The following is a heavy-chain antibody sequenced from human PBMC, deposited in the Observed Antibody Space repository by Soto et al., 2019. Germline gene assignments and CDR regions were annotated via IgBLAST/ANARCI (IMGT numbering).Heavy chain of an antibody. CDR3: AKLYPAGTETYLGGFDY. CDR2: ISYDGSNK. J-gene: IGHJ4*02. V-gene: IGHV3-30*18. D-gene: IGHD4-4*01. CDR1: GFTFSSYG. Sequence: HVQLVESGGGVVQPGTSLRLSCAASGFTFSSYGMPWVRQAPGKGLEWVALISYDGSNKYYVDSVKGRFTISRDNSKNTLYVQMNSLRAEDTAVYYCAKLYPAGTETYLGGFDYWGQGTLVTVSS.